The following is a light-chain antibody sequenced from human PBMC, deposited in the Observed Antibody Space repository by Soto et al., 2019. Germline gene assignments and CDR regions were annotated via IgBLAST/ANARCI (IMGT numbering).Light chain of an antibody. CDR1: QGIGTF. V-gene: IGKV1-27*01. J-gene: IGKJ1*01. CDR3: QKYTSFPWT. Sequence: DIQMTQSPSSLSASVGDRVIITCRASQGIGTFLAWYQQRPGKVPELLMYSASTLQSGVPSRFSGSGSGTQFTLTISSLQPEDVATYYCQKYTSFPWTFGPGTKVELK. CDR2: SAS.